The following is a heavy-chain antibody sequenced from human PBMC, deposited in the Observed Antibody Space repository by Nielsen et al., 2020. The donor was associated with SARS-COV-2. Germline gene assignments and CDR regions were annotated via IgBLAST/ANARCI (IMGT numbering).Heavy chain of an antibody. CDR1: GITFKYAW. CDR2: IRSESDGGTT. D-gene: IGHD3-10*01. J-gene: IGHJ4*02. Sequence: GESLKISCGASGITFKYAWMSWVRQTPGKGLEWVARIRSESDGGTTDYAAPVKGRFAISRDDSRDTLYLQMNNLRPDDTAVYYCCTGELLSGRDGGDRIDYWGQGTLVSVSS. CDR3: CTGELLSGRDGGDRIDY. V-gene: IGHV3-15*01.